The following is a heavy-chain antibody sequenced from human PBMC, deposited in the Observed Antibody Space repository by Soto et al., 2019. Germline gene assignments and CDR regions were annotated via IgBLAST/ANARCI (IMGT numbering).Heavy chain of an antibody. J-gene: IGHJ4*02. CDR1: GYTFAAYY. Sequence: QVQLVQSGAEVKKPGASVKVSCKTSGYTFAAYYIHWIRQAPEQGLEWMGWINPTSGGTVYAQNFQGRVTMTRDTSISTAYMELRRLNSDDTAVYYCARDPDYGDYWGYFFDSWGQGTPVTVSS. V-gene: IGHV1-2*02. D-gene: IGHD4-17*01. CDR3: ARDPDYGDYWGYFFDS. CDR2: INPTSGGT.